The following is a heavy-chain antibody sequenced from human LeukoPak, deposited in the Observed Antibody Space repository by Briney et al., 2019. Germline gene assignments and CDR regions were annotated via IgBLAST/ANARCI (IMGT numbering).Heavy chain of an antibody. J-gene: IGHJ6*03. CDR3: AGGPIVVVPAADDYYYYYYMDV. Sequence: KASQTLSLTCTVSGGSISSGSYYWSWIRQPAGKGLEWIGSIYTSGSTNYNPSLKSRVTISVDTSKNQFSLKLSSVTAADTAVYYCAGGPIVVVPAADDYYYYYYMDVWGKGTTVTISS. V-gene: IGHV4-61*02. D-gene: IGHD2-2*01. CDR1: GGSISSGSYY. CDR2: IYTSGST.